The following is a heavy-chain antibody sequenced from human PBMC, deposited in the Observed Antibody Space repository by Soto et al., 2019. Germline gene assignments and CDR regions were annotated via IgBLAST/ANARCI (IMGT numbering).Heavy chain of an antibody. Sequence: ASVKVSCKASGYTFTSYAMHWVRQAPGQRLEWMGWINAGNGNTKYSQKFQGRVTITRDTSASTAYMELSSLRSEDTAVYYCGSLPDDYGDSPYYWGQGTLVTVSS. CDR2: INAGNGNT. D-gene: IGHD4-17*01. J-gene: IGHJ4*02. V-gene: IGHV1-3*01. CDR3: GSLPDDYGDSPYY. CDR1: GYTFTSYA.